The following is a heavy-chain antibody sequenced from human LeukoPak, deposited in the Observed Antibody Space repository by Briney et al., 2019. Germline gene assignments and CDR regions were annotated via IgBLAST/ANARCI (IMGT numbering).Heavy chain of an antibody. CDR3: ARDLGGPTYYDFWSGYYPRSYYYYGMDV. Sequence: ASVKVSYKASGYTFTSYGIIWVRQAPGQGLEWMGWISAYNGNTNYAQKLQGRVTMTTDTSTSTAYMELRSLRSDDTAVYYCARDLGGPTYYDFWSGYYPRSYYYYGMDVWGQGTTVTVSS. D-gene: IGHD3-3*01. CDR2: ISAYNGNT. J-gene: IGHJ6*02. CDR1: GYTFTSYG. V-gene: IGHV1-18*01.